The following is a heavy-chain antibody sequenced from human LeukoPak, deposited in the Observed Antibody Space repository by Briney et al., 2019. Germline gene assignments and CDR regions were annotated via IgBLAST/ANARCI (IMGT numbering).Heavy chain of an antibody. CDR2: ISWDGGTS. CDR1: GFTFDDYA. CDR3: VKGFYYDRSGYFDY. Sequence: GGSLRLSCAASGFTFDDYAMHWVRQAPEKGLEWVSFISWDGGTSYYADSVKGRFTVSRDNTKNSLYLQMNSLRAEDTALYHCVKGFYYDRSGYFDYWGQGTLVTVSS. D-gene: IGHD3-22*01. V-gene: IGHV3-43D*03. J-gene: IGHJ4*02.